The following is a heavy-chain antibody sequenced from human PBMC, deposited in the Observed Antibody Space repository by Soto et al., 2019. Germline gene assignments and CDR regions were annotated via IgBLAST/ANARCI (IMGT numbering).Heavy chain of an antibody. V-gene: IGHV5-51*01. CDR2: IYPGDSDT. CDR1: GYSFTSYW. Sequence: PGESLKISWKGSGYSFTSYWIGWVRQMPGKDLEWMGIIYPGDSDTRYSPYFQGQVTISADKSISTAYLQWSSLNSSYIAMYYCARHAVPTYYYMDVWGKGTPVTVSS. D-gene: IGHD4-4*01. J-gene: IGHJ6*03. CDR3: ARHAVPTYYYMDV.